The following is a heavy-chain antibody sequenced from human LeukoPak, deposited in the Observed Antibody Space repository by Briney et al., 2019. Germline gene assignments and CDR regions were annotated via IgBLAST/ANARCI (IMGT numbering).Heavy chain of an antibody. J-gene: IGHJ4*02. CDR1: GFTLSNYW. D-gene: IGHD3-10*01. CDR2: ISGRRSYI. V-gene: IGHV3-21*01. Sequence: PGGSLRLSCAASGFTLSNYWMSWVRQAPGKGLEWVSIISGRRSYIHFADSLKGRLTISRGNSKNTLYLQMNSLRPDDTALYYCAKDGNFRVPGEDWGQGTLVTVSS. CDR3: AKDGNFRVPGED.